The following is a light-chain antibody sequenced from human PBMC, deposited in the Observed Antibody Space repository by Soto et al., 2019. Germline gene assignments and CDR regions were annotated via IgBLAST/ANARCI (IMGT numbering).Light chain of an antibody. V-gene: IGKV3-20*01. CDR3: QQYDSSFPA. J-gene: IGKJ1*01. CDR2: RAS. Sequence: EIVLTQSPGSLSLSPGERATLSCRASQSISSNKLAWYQHNPGQAPRLLIYRASSRATGIPDRFSGSGSGTDFTLTISRLEPEDFVLYYCQQYDSSFPAFGQGTKVEI. CDR1: QSISSNK.